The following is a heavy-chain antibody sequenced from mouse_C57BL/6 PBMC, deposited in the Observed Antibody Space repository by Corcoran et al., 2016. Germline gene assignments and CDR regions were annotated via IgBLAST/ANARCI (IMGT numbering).Heavy chain of an antibody. Sequence: QVQLQQSGAELVKPGASVKISCKASGYAFSSYWMNWVKQRPGKGLEWIGQIYPGDGDTNYNGKFKGKATLTADKSSSTAYMQLSSLTSEDSAVYFCARWLPHSLYFDYWGQGTTLTVSS. D-gene: IGHD2-2*01. J-gene: IGHJ2*01. V-gene: IGHV1-80*01. CDR1: GYAFSSYW. CDR3: ARWLPHSLYFDY. CDR2: IYPGDGDT.